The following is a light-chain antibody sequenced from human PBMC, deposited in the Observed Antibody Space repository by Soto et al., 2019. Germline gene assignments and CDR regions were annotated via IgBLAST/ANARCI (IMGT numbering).Light chain of an antibody. CDR2: WAS. CDR3: QQYYSTPLT. CDR1: QSVLYSSNNKNY. Sequence: DIVMTQSPDSLAVSLGERATINCKSSQSVLYSSNNKNYLAWYQQKPGQPPKLLIYWASTRESGVPDRFSGSGSGTDFTFTISSLQAADVAVYYCQQYYSTPLTFGGGTKVEIK. J-gene: IGKJ4*01. V-gene: IGKV4-1*01.